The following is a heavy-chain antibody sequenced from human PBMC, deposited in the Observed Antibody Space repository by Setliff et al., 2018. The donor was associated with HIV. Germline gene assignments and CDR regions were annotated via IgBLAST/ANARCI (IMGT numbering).Heavy chain of an antibody. V-gene: IGHV4-34*01. Sequence: SETLSLTCAVYGGSLTDYDWTWIRQTPAQGLERICEISHSGSTNYNPSLKTRLIISIDTSKNQFSLRLSSATVADTAIYYCARGFEGYCSGDSCHWFDSWGQGTKVTVSS. CDR3: ARGFEGYCSGDSCHWFDS. CDR1: GGSLTDYD. J-gene: IGHJ5*01. D-gene: IGHD2-15*01. CDR2: ISHSGST.